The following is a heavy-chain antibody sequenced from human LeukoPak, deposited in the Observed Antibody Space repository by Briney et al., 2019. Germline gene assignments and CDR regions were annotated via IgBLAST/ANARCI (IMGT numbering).Heavy chain of an antibody. D-gene: IGHD3-3*02. Sequence: GGSLRLSCAASGFTFSRYGMHWVRQAPGKGLEWVAVIWYDDSNKYYADSVKGRFTIPRDNSKNTLYLQMNSLRAEDTAVYYCARDRSRGGGHFCDAGDYWGQRTLVTVSS. J-gene: IGHJ4*02. CDR3: ARDRSRGGGHFCDAGDY. V-gene: IGHV3-33*01. CDR2: IWYDDSNK. CDR1: GFTFSRYG.